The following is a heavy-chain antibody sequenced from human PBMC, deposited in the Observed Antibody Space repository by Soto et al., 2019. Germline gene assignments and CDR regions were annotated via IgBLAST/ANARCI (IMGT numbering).Heavy chain of an antibody. CDR2: ISWNSGSI. J-gene: IGHJ4*02. CDR3: AKSREYQLLEYYFDY. D-gene: IGHD2-2*01. V-gene: IGHV3-9*01. Sequence: GGSLRLSCAASGFTFDDYAMHWVRQAPGKGLEWVSGISWNSGSIGYADSVKGRFTISRDNAKNSLYLQMNSLRAEDTALYYCAKSREYQLLEYYFDYWGKGTMVNVSS. CDR1: GFTFDDYA.